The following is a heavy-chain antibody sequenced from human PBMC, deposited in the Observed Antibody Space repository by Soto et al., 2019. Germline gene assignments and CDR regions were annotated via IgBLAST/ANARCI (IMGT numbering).Heavy chain of an antibody. V-gene: IGHV4-4*07. CDR3: ARETGENWTYEAH. CDR2: ITINGNT. Sequence: SETLSLAGRVSGAYISDFSWSWIRQPAGKGLEWIGRITINGNTRKNPSFKSRVTMSIDTSRNHFSLNLQSATAADTALYYCARETGENWTYEAHWGPGTLVTVSS. J-gene: IGHJ1*01. D-gene: IGHD1-7*01. CDR1: GAYISDFS.